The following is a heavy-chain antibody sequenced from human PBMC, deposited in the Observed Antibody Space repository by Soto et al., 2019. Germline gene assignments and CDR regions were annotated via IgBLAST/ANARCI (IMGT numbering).Heavy chain of an antibody. CDR1: GGTSSTSS. J-gene: IGHJ4*02. CDR3: ARDNLEDVDLRGYYFDA. CDR2: ITPIFGTA. Sequence: QVQLVQSGAEVKTPGSSVRGSCRASGGTSSTSSFSWVRQAPGQGLEWMGGITPIFGTASYAQELPGRLTITADESTRTTYMELSSLRSEDTALYYCARDNLEDVDLRGYYFDAWGQGTQVTVSS. D-gene: IGHD2-15*01. V-gene: IGHV1-69*01.